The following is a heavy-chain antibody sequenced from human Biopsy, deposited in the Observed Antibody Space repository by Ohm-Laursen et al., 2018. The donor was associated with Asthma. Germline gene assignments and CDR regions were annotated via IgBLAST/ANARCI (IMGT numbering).Heavy chain of an antibody. CDR1: GFTFANST. Sequence: SLRLSCAASGFTFANSTMHWVRQAPGKGLEWVTIISYDGRNTYYADSVAGRFTISRDNSKNTLFLQMSSLRPEDTAVYYCARGGLHYYEYYGMDVWGQGTTVTVSS. CDR2: ISYDGRNT. D-gene: IGHD2-21*02. CDR3: ARGGLHYYEYYGMDV. V-gene: IGHV3-30*04. J-gene: IGHJ6*02.